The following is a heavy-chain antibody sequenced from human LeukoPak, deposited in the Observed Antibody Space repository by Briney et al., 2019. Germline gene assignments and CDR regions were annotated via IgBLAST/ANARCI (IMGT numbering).Heavy chain of an antibody. J-gene: IGHJ4*02. D-gene: IGHD6-13*01. CDR1: GYTFTSYW. Sequence: KVSCKASGYTFTSYWIGWVRQMPGKGLEWMGIIYPGDSDTRYSPSFQGQVTISADKSISTAYLQWSSLKASDTAMYYCARYTSVAAAEVYWGQGTLVTVSS. CDR3: ARYTSVAAAEVY. CDR2: IYPGDSDT. V-gene: IGHV5-51*01.